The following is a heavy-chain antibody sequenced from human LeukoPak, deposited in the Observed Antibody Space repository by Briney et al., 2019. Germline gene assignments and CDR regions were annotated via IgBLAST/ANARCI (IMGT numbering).Heavy chain of an antibody. CDR3: AKYSRPSSRVFDY. D-gene: IGHD6-13*01. Sequence: PGGSLRLSCAGSGFTFSSYPMTWVRQAPGKGLDWVSTIDTSGSTDYADSVKGRFTISRDNSKNTVYLQMNSLRAEDTAVYFCAKYSRPSSRVFDYWGQGTLATV. CDR2: IDTSGST. CDR1: GFTFSSYP. V-gene: IGHV3-23*01. J-gene: IGHJ4*02.